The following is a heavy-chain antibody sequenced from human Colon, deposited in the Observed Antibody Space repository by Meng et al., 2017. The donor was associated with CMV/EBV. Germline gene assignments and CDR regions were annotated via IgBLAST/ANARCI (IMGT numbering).Heavy chain of an antibody. CDR3: ARGRTYQYGLDV. D-gene: IGHD2-2*01. J-gene: IGHJ6*02. Sequence: QGQLQQWEAGLLNPSETLSLPCAVDGGSFSGYYWTWIRQPPGKGLEWIGEIHHFGSSNYNPSLKSRVTISVDTSKKQFSLKVDSVTAADTAVYYCARGRTYQYGLDVWGQGTTVTVSS. CDR1: GGSFSGYY. CDR2: IHHFGSS. V-gene: IGHV4-34*01.